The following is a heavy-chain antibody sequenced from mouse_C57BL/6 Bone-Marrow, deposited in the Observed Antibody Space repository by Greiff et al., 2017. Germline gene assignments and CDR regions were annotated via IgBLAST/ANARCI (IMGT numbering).Heavy chain of an antibody. D-gene: IGHD2-14*01. Sequence: QVQLQQLGPDLVRLGASVKLSCKAFGYTFTSYWMHGVKQRLGQGLEWIGNIYPSIGGTNYNEKFKGKATLTEDKSSSTAYMQLSSLTSEDSAVYYCARGRYVCDIDVWGTGTTVTVSS. J-gene: IGHJ1*03. V-gene: IGHV1-53*01. CDR1: GYTFTSYW. CDR2: IYPSIGGT. CDR3: ARGRYVCDIDV.